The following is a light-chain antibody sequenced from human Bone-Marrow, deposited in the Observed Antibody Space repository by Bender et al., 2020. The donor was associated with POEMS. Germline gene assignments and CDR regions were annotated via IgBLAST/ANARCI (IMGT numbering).Light chain of an antibody. CDR1: SSDIGSYDL. Sequence: QSALTQPASVSGSPGQSITIFCTGTSSDIGSYDLVSWYQQHPNEAPKVIIYEGNKRYSEVSNRFSASKSGTSASLAISALQSEDEGDYYCATWHDSLNGWVFGGGTKLAVL. V-gene: IGLV2-14*02. CDR3: ATWHDSLNGWV. CDR2: EGN. J-gene: IGLJ3*02.